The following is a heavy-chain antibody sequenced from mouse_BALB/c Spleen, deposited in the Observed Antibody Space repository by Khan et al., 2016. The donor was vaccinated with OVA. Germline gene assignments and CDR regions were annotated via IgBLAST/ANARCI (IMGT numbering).Heavy chain of an antibody. Sequence: EVKLMESGGGSVKPGGSLKLSCAVSGFTFSSYVMSWVRQTPEKRLEWVASISSGGSTYYSDSVKGRFTISRDNARNIVYLQMSSLRSEDMAMYYCAREAYRYDEYYFDYWGQGTTRTVSS. D-gene: IGHD2-14*01. CDR2: ISSGGST. CDR1: GFTFSSYV. CDR3: AREAYRYDEYYFDY. V-gene: IGHV5-6-5*01. J-gene: IGHJ2*01.